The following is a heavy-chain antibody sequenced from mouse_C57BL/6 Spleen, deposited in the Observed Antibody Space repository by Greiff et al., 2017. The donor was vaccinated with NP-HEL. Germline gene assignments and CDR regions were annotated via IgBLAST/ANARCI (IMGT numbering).Heavy chain of an antibody. J-gene: IGHJ2*01. V-gene: IGHV1-15*01. D-gene: IGHD2-3*01. Sequence: QVQLKQSGAELVRPGASVTLSCKASGYTFTDYEMHWVKQTPVHGLEWIGAIDPETGGTAYNQKFKGKAILTADKSSSTAYMELRSLTSEDSAVYYCTDGYPFFDYWGQGTTLTVSS. CDR2: IDPETGGT. CDR1: GYTFTDYE. CDR3: TDGYPFFDY.